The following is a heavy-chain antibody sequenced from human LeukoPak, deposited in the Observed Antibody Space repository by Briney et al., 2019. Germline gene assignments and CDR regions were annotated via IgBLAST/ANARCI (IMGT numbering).Heavy chain of an antibody. CDR2: INPNSGGT. D-gene: IGHD3-3*01. CDR3: ARDRGRIRFLEWLQEDAFDI. J-gene: IGHJ3*02. V-gene: IGHV1-2*02. CDR1: GGTFSSYA. Sequence: ASVKVSCKASGGTFSSYAISWVRQAPGQGLEWMGWINPNSGGTNYAQKFQGRVTMTRDTSISTAYMEQSRLRSDDTAVYYCARDRGRIRFLEWLQEDAFDIWGQGTMVTVSS.